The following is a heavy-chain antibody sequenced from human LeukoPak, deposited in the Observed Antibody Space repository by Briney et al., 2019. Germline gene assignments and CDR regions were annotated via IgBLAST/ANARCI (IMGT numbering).Heavy chain of an antibody. V-gene: IGHV4-59*01. CDR2: IYYSGST. CDR3: AGAWHLGIVVVMLDY. J-gene: IGHJ4*02. D-gene: IGHD3-22*01. Sequence: SETLSLTCTVSGGSISSYYWSWVRQPPGKGLEWIGYIYYSGSTNYNTSLRSGDTISVDTCKNQCSLRLRCVHAADTGGGYCAGAWHLGIVVVMLDYWGQGTLVTVSS. CDR1: GGSISSYY.